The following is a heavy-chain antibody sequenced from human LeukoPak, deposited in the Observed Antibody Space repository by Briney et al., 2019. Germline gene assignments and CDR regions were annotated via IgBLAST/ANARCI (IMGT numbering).Heavy chain of an antibody. CDR3: ARGRRYSSSSRNYMDV. J-gene: IGHJ6*03. CDR1: GGSISNSNYY. Sequence: KSSETLSLTCTVSGGSISNSNYYWGWIRQPPGKGLEWIGEINHSGSTNYNPSLKSRVTISVDTSKNQFSLKLSSVTAADTAVYYCARGRRYSSSSRNYMDVWGKGTTVTVSS. D-gene: IGHD6-6*01. CDR2: INHSGST. V-gene: IGHV4-39*07.